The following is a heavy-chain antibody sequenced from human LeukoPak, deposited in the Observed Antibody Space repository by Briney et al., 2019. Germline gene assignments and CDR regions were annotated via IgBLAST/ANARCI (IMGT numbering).Heavy chain of an antibody. CDR2: MNPNSGNT. D-gene: IGHD6-19*01. Sequence: ASVKVSCKASGYTFTSYDINWVRQATGQGLEWMGRMNPNSGNTGYAQKFQGRVTMTRNTSISTAYMELSSLRSEDTAVYYCARSGGWYGRIDYWGQGTLVTVSS. CDR3: ARSGGWYGRIDY. J-gene: IGHJ4*02. V-gene: IGHV1-8*01. CDR1: GYTFTSYD.